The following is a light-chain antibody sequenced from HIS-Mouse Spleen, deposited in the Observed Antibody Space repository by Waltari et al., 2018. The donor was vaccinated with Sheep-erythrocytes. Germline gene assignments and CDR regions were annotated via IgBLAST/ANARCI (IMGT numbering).Light chain of an antibody. CDR2: AAF. Sequence: AIQMTQSPSSLSASVGDRVTMTCRASQGIRKALGWYQQKPGKAPKILIYAAFSLQSGIPSRFSGSRSGTDFTLTISSLQPEDYATYYCVQDYNYPYTFGQGTTLEIK. V-gene: IGKV1-6*01. CDR3: VQDYNYPYT. CDR1: QGIRKA. J-gene: IGKJ2*01.